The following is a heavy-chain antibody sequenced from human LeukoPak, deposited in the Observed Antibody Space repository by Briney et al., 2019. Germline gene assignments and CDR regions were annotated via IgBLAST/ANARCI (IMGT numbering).Heavy chain of an antibody. D-gene: IGHD5-24*01. V-gene: IGHV1-69*04. CDR1: GGTFSSYA. CDR3: ARDGLSATDGYNAGYYFDY. CDR2: IIPILGIA. Sequence: SVKVSCKASGGTFSSYAISWVRQAPGQGLEWMGRIIPILGIANYAQKFQGRVTITADKSTSTAHMELSSLRSEDTAVYYCARDGLSATDGYNAGYYFDYWGQGTLVTVSS. J-gene: IGHJ4*02.